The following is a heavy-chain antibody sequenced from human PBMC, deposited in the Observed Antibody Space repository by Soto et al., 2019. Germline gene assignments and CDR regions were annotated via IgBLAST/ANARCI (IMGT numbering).Heavy chain of an antibody. CDR3: ARLKIAAAGRPIYYYYYGMDV. Sequence: QVQLVQSGAEVKKPGSSVKVSCKASGGTFSSYAISWVRQAPGQGLEWMGGIIPIFGTANYAQKFQGRVTITAHESTSTAYMELSSLRSEDTAVYYCARLKIAAAGRPIYYYYYGMDVWGQGTTVTVSS. CDR2: IIPIFGTA. J-gene: IGHJ6*02. V-gene: IGHV1-69*01. D-gene: IGHD6-13*01. CDR1: GGTFSSYA.